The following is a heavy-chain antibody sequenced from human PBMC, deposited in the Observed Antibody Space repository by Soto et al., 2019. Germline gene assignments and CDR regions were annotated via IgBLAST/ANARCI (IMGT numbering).Heavy chain of an antibody. CDR3: ATYCGSPSCYRGGDS. J-gene: IGHJ4*02. D-gene: IGHD2-2*02. CDR1: GFTFSRFW. CDR2: INNDGSTT. Sequence: EVQLVESGGGLVQPGGSLRLSCAASGFTFSRFWMQWVRQVPGKGLVWVSYINNDGSTTTYAESVKGRFTISRDNAKNKLYLLMNSLSAEDTAVYYCATYCGSPSCYRGGDSWGQGTLVTVSS. V-gene: IGHV3-74*02.